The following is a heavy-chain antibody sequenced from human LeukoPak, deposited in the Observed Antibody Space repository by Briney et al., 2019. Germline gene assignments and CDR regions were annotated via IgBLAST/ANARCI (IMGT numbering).Heavy chain of an antibody. D-gene: IGHD6-13*01. CDR3: AREKMREQQLLTTNYYYYGMDV. CDR2: INPSGGST. Sequence: ASVKVSCKASGYTFTSYYMHWVRQAPGQGLEWMGIINPSGGSTSYAQKFQGRVTMTRDTSTSTVYMELSSLRSEDTAVYYCAREKMREQQLLTTNYYYYGMDVWGQGTTVTVSS. V-gene: IGHV1-46*01. J-gene: IGHJ6*02. CDR1: GYTFTSYY.